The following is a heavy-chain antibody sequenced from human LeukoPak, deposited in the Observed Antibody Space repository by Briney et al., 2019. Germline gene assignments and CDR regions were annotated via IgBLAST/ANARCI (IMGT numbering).Heavy chain of an antibody. CDR1: GGTFSSYA. J-gene: IGHJ4*02. V-gene: IGHV1-69*13. CDR2: IIPIFGTA. CDR3: ARAYDFWSGPTNYFDY. Sequence: ASVTVSCTASGGTFSSYAISWVRQAPGQGLEWMGGIIPIFGTANCAQKFQGRVTITADESTSTAYMELSSLRSEDTAVYYCARAYDFWSGPTNYFDYWGQGTLVTVSS. D-gene: IGHD3-3*01.